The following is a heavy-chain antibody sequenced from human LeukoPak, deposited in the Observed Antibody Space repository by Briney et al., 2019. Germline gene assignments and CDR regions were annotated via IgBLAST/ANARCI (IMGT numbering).Heavy chain of an antibody. V-gene: IGHV1-69*06. J-gene: IGHJ4*02. D-gene: IGHD6-19*01. CDR3: ASKSDRCSGCNSFDY. Sequence: ASVKVSCKASGGTFSSYDISWVRQAPGQGLEWVGGIIPICGRTNYAQKFQGRVTITADKSTSTAYMELSSLRSEDTAVYYCASKSDRCSGCNSFDYWGQGTLVTVSS. CDR2: IIPICGRT. CDR1: GGTFSSYD.